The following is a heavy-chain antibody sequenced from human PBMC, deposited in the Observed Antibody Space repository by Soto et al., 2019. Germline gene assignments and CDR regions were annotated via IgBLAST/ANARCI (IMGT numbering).Heavy chain of an antibody. D-gene: IGHD6-19*01. Sequence: VQLVESGGGVVQPGRSLRLSCAASGFTFSSYAMHWVRQAPGKGLEWVAVISYDGSNKYYADSVKGRFTISRDNSKDTLYLQMNGLRAEDTAVYYCARGGYKGWYYGRGYWGQGTLVTVSS. V-gene: IGHV3-30-3*01. CDR1: GFTFSSYA. CDR3: ARGGYKGWYYGRGY. CDR2: ISYDGSNK. J-gene: IGHJ4*02.